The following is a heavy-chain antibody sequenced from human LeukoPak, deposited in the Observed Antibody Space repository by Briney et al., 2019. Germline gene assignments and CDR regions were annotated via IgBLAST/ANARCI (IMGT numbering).Heavy chain of an antibody. D-gene: IGHD3-10*01. V-gene: IGHV3-30-3*01. Sequence: GGSLRLSCAASGFTFSSYAMHWVRQAPGKGLEWVAVISYDGSNKYYADSVKGRFTTSRDNSKNTLYLQMNSLRAEDTAVYYCARVTLGELWFGVDYWGQGTLVTVSS. J-gene: IGHJ4*02. CDR2: ISYDGSNK. CDR3: ARVTLGELWFGVDY. CDR1: GFTFSSYA.